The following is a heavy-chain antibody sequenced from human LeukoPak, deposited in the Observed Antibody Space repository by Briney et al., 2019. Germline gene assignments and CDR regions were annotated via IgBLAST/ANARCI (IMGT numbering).Heavy chain of an antibody. CDR3: ARAVADLHYYYGMYV. D-gene: IGHD6-19*01. V-gene: IGHV4-59*01. CDR2: NYYGGST. CDR1: GGSLSRYC. Sequence: SEALAPTLTVLGGSLSRYCRGLIRPPPREGLEWVGYNYYGGSTHYKPSLKSRVIISVNTSKHQFSLKLSAVTAAETAVYYFARAVADLHYYYGMYVCGQGNTVTVSS. J-gene: IGHJ6*02.